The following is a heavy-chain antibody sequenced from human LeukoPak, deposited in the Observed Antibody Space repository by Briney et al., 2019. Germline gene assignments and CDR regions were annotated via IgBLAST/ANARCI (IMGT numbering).Heavy chain of an antibody. Sequence: ASVKVSCRASIYTFTVYYTYCVPDAPGQGRECMGWINPNSGGTNYAQNFRGRDTMTRDTSISTPYMGQSTARSDQTCVCYCAREPEVVPYDSSDSPFDPWGEGGLVTVSS. D-gene: IGHD3-22*01. J-gene: IGHJ5*02. CDR3: AREPEVVPYDSSDSPFDP. CDR2: INPNSGGT. V-gene: IGHV1-2*02. CDR1: IYTFTVYY.